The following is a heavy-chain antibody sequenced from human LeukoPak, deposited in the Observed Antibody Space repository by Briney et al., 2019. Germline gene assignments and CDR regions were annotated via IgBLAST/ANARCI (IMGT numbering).Heavy chain of an antibody. V-gene: IGHV3-48*03. Sequence: PGGSLRLSCAASGFTFSSYEMNWVRQAPGKGLEWVSYISSSGSTIYYADSVKGRFTISRDNAKNSLYLQMNSLRAEDTAVYYRARAGLLWFGELLYPVYFDYWGQGTLVTVSS. CDR3: ARAGLLWFGELLYPVYFDY. D-gene: IGHD3-10*01. CDR1: GFTFSSYE. J-gene: IGHJ4*02. CDR2: ISSSGSTI.